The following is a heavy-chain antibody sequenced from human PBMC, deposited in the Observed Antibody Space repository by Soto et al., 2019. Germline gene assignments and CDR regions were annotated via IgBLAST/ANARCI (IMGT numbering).Heavy chain of an antibody. CDR1: GFTFSSYS. J-gene: IGHJ3*02. Sequence: GGSLRLSCAASGFTFSSYSMNWVRQAPGKGLEWVSYISSSSSTIYYADSVKGRFTISRDNAKNSLYLQMNSLRDEDTAVYYCAREKSSALSGASDAFDIWGQGTMVTVSS. D-gene: IGHD6-25*01. V-gene: IGHV3-48*02. CDR2: ISSSSSTI. CDR3: AREKSSALSGASDAFDI.